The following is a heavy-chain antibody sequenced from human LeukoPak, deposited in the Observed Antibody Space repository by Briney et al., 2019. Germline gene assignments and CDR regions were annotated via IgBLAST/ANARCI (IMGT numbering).Heavy chain of an antibody. CDR3: VRDDDYYSVDY. CDR2: IKSDGTYS. CDR1: GFTFSSHW. Sequence: PGGSLRFSCAASGFTFSSHWMHWVRQAPGKGLVCVARIKSDGTYSDYGGAVRGRFTISRDNAKDTLYLQMNSLRAEDTAIYYCVRDDDYYSVDYWGQGTLVTVPS. V-gene: IGHV3-74*01. J-gene: IGHJ4*02. D-gene: IGHD4/OR15-4a*01.